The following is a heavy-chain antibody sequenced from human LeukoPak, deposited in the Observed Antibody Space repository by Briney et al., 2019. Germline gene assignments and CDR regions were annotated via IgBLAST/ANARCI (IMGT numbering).Heavy chain of an antibody. V-gene: IGHV1-2*02. CDR2: INPSSGGS. CDR1: GYTFTDYY. D-gene: IGHD2/OR15-2a*01. Sequence: ASVKVSCKASGYTFTDYYMHCVRQAPGQGLEWMGWINPSSGGSNYAQKFQGRVTMTRDTSISTAYMELSRLRSDDTAVYYCAREDGEYDAFDIWGQGTMVTVSS. J-gene: IGHJ3*02. CDR3: AREDGEYDAFDI.